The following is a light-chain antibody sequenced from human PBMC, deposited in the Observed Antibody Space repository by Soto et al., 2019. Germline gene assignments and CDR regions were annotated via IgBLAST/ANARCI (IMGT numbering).Light chain of an antibody. CDR1: QSVNSY. CDR2: DAS. CDR3: QHRRSWPLT. V-gene: IGKV3-11*01. J-gene: IGKJ4*01. Sequence: EIVLTQSPATLSLSPGERATLSCRASQSVNSYLAWYQQKPGQAPRLLIYDASNRATGIPARFSGSGSGTDFTLTISSPEPEDFAVYYCQHRRSWPLTFGGGTKVEVK.